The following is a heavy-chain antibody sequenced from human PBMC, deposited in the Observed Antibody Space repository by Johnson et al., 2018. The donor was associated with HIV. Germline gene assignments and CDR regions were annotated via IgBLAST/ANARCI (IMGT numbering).Heavy chain of an antibody. CDR1: GFTLGSYD. J-gene: IGHJ3*02. CDR2: IYSGGST. Sequence: VQLVESGGVVVQPGGSLRLSCEASGFTLGSYDMHWVRQAAGKGLEWVSIIYSGGSTYYADSVKGRFTISRDISKNSLYLQMNSLRAEDTALYYCAKDIWAYCGGDCSPGSAFDIWGRGTMVTVSS. CDR3: AKDIWAYCGGDCSPGSAFDI. D-gene: IGHD2-21*01. V-gene: IGHV3-43D*03.